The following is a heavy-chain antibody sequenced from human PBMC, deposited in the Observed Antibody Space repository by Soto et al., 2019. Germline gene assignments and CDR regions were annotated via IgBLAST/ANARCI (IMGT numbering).Heavy chain of an antibody. Sequence: GGSLRLSCAASGFTFSSYWMHWVRQAPGKGLVWVSRINSDGSSTSYADSVKGRFTISRDNAKNTLYLQMNSLRAEDTAVYYCARELHRGIVGAAFDIWGQGTMVTVSS. D-gene: IGHD1-26*01. CDR3: ARELHRGIVGAAFDI. V-gene: IGHV3-74*01. CDR2: INSDGSST. CDR1: GFTFSSYW. J-gene: IGHJ3*02.